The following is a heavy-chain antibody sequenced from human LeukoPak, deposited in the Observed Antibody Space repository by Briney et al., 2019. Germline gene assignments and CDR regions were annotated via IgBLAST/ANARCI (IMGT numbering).Heavy chain of an antibody. CDR1: GFTFSNYG. J-gene: IGHJ4*02. V-gene: IGHV3-30*18. D-gene: IGHD2-2*01. CDR2: ISYDGSNK. CDR3: AKAYGYCTTTSCSHEEFDY. Sequence: QPGRSLRLSCAASGFTFSNYGMHWVRQAPGKGLDWVAVISYDGSNKYYADSVKGQFAISRDNSKNTLYLQMNSLRAEDTAVYYCAKAYGYCTTTSCSHEEFDYWGQGTLVTVSS.